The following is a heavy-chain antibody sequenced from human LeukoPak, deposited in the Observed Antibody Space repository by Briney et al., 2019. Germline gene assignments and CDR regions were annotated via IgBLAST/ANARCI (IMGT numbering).Heavy chain of an antibody. J-gene: IGHJ4*02. CDR3: ARVSTRKYDSSGYYAY. D-gene: IGHD3-22*01. V-gene: IGHV1-18*01. CDR1: GYTFTSYG. CDR2: ISAYNGNT. Sequence: ASVKVSCKASGYTFTSYGISWVRQAPGQGLEWMGWISAYNGNTNYAQKLQGRVTMTTDTSTSTAYMELRSLRSDDTAVYYCARVSTRKYDSSGYYAYWGQGTLVTVSS.